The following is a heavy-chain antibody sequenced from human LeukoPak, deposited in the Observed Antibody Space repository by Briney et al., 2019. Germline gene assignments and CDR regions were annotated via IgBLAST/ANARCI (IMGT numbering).Heavy chain of an antibody. CDR1: GYTFNSYG. V-gene: IGHV1-18*01. D-gene: IGHD3-22*01. Sequence: GASVSVSCTASGYTFNSYGISWVRQAPGQGLEWMGWISAYNGNTNYAQKLQGRVTMTTDTSTSTAYMELRSLRSDDTAVYYCARVHRTYYYDSSAYREFDPWGQGTLVTVSS. CDR3: ARVHRTYYYDSSAYREFDP. J-gene: IGHJ5*02. CDR2: ISAYNGNT.